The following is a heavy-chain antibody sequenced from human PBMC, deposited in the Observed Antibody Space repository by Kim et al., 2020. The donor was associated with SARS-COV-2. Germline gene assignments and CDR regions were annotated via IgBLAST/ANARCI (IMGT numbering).Heavy chain of an antibody. J-gene: IGHJ3*02. CDR2: VSASGTTM. CDR1: GFTFSSYE. Sequence: LSLTCAASGFTFSSYEMTWVRQAPGKGLEWVSYVSASGTTMYYADSVRGRFIISRDNARDSLYLQMNSLRAEDTAVYYCARRRRADAFDIWGLGTMV. CDR3: ARRRRADAFDI. V-gene: IGHV3-48*03.